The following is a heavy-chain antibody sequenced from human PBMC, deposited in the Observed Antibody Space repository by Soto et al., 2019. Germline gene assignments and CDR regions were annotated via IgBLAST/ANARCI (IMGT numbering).Heavy chain of an antibody. Sequence: SVKVSCKASGCTFTSYAVRWVRQAPGQGLEWMGWIVATCGKANYAQKFQGRVTITTDESTSTAYMELSSLRSEDTAVYYCARRSYSSTTWNYGMDVWGQGTTVTVSS. CDR1: GCTFTSYA. D-gene: IGHD2-2*01. V-gene: IGHV1-69*05. CDR3: ARRSYSSTTWNYGMDV. J-gene: IGHJ6*02. CDR2: IVATCGKA.